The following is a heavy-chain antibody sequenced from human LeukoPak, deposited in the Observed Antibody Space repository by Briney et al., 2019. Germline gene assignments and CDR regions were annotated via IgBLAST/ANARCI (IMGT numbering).Heavy chain of an antibody. CDR1: GFTFSDYY. CDR2: ISIGGATI. J-gene: IGHJ4*02. CDR3: AKDIAAPGLFFDY. D-gene: IGHD6-13*01. V-gene: IGHV3-11*04. Sequence: GGSLRLSCVASGFTFSDYYMGWIRQAPGKGLEPVSYISIGGATIYYADSVKGRFTISRDDAQNSLYLQMDSLRADDTAVYYCAKDIAAPGLFFDYWGQGTLVTVSS.